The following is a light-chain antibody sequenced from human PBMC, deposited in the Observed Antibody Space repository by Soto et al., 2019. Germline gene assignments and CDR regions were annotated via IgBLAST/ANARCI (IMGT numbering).Light chain of an antibody. CDR1: QSVSSS. CDR2: GAS. J-gene: IGKJ1*01. V-gene: IGKV3-15*01. Sequence: EIVMTQSPATLSVSPGERATLSCRASQSVSSSLAWFQQKPGQAPRLLIYGASTRATGIPARFSGSGSGTEFAITIISLQSEDFAVYYCQQYNNWPRTFGQGTKVEIK. CDR3: QQYNNWPRT.